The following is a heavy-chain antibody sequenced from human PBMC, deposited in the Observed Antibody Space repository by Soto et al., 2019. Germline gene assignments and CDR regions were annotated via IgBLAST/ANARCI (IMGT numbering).Heavy chain of an antibody. J-gene: IGHJ4*02. Sequence: QVQLQESGPGLVKPSQTLSLTCTVSGGSISNNAYYWSWIRQTPGKGLEWIGHIYNSGSAYTNPSLESRPIISVDTSKNQFSLNLKSVTAADTAVYYCARGPSADKVDYWGQGTLVNVSS. CDR3: ARGPSADKVDY. CDR2: IYNSGSA. CDR1: GGSISNNAYY. V-gene: IGHV4-30-4*01. D-gene: IGHD3-3*01.